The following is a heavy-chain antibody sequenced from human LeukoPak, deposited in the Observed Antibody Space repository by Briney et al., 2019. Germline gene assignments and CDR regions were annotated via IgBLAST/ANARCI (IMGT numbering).Heavy chain of an antibody. CDR3: ARATGADFWSGYYMASYYYGMDV. Sequence: SETLSLTYTVSGGSISSYYWSWIRQPPGKGLEWIGYIYYSGSTNYNPSLKSRVTISVDTSKNQFSLKLSSVTAADTAVYYCARATGADFWSGYYMASYYYGMDVWGQGTTVTVSS. D-gene: IGHD3-3*01. V-gene: IGHV4-59*01. J-gene: IGHJ6*02. CDR2: IYYSGST. CDR1: GGSISSYY.